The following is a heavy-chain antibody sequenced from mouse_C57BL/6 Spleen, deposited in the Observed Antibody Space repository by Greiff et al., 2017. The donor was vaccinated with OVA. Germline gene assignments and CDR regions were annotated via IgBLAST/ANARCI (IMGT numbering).Heavy chain of an antibody. J-gene: IGHJ2*01. D-gene: IGHD1-1*01. Sequence: EVKLMESGGGLVQPGGSLSLSCAASGFTFTDYYMSWVRQPPGKALEWLGFIRNKANDYTTEYSASVKGRFTISRDNSKSILHLQMNTLRAEDKATDYCARLPITTVVAYYFDYWGQGTTLTVSS. V-gene: IGHV7-3*01. CDR1: GFTFTDYY. CDR3: ARLPITTVVAYYFDY. CDR2: IRNKANDYTT.